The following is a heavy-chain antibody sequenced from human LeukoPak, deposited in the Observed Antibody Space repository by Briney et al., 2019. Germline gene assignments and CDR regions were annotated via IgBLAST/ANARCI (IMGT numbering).Heavy chain of an antibody. CDR2: ISGNGGST. CDR1: GFTFSSYA. Sequence: GGSLRLSCAASGFTFSSYAMSWVRQAPGKGLEWVSAISGNGGSTYYADSVKGRFTISRDNSKNTLYLQMNSLRAEDTAVYYCAKAGYSYGYSDWYFDLWGRGTLVTVSS. CDR3: AKAGYSYGYSDWYFDL. D-gene: IGHD5-18*01. V-gene: IGHV3-23*01. J-gene: IGHJ2*01.